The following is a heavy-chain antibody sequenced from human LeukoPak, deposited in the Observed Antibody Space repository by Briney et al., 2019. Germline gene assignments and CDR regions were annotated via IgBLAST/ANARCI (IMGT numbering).Heavy chain of an antibody. CDR1: GFTFSSYA. V-gene: IGHV3-21*01. CDR2: ISSSSSYI. CDR3: ARGLSSLTGYFLGY. Sequence: GGSLRLSCAASGFTFSSYAMSWVRQAPGKGLEWVSSISSSSSYIYYADSVKGRFTISRDNAKNSLYLQMNSLRAEDTAVYYCARGLSSLTGYFLGYWGQGTLVTVSS. D-gene: IGHD3-9*01. J-gene: IGHJ4*02.